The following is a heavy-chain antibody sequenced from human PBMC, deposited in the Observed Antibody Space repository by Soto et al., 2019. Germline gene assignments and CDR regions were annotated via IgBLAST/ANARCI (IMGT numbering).Heavy chain of an antibody. V-gene: IGHV1-18*04. D-gene: IGHD2-2*01. J-gene: IGHJ5*02. CDR1: GYTFSSYG. CDR2: ISTYNGNT. CDR3: AACTGPSCHRGREWFDP. Sequence: QVQLVQSGAEVKKPGASVKVSCTASGYTFSSYGITWVRQAPVQGLEWMGWISTYNGNTNYAQKVQGRVTMTIVTSMSTAYMELRSLRSDDTAMYYCAACTGPSCHRGREWFDPWGQGTLVTVSA.